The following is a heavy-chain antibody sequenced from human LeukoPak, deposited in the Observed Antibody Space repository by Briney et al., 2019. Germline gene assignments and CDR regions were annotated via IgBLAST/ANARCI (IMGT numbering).Heavy chain of an antibody. CDR1: GFTVSSNY. CDR3: ATRYCSSTCCYWYFQH. Sequence: GGSLKLSCAASGFTVSSNYMSWVRQAPGKGLEWVSVIYSGGSTYYADSVKGRSTISRDNSKNTLYLQMNSLRAEDTAVYYCATRYCSSTCCYWYFQHWGQGTLVTVSS. J-gene: IGHJ1*01. D-gene: IGHD2-2*01. V-gene: IGHV3-66*01. CDR2: IYSGGST.